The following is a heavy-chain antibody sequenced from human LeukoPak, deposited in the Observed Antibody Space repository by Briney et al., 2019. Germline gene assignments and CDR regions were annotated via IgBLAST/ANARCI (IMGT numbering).Heavy chain of an antibody. CDR1: GYTFTSYG. V-gene: IGHV1-18*01. D-gene: IGHD6-13*01. J-gene: IGHJ4*02. CDR2: ISAYNGNT. CDR3: ARDSPGYSSSWYEY. Sequence: ASVKVSCKASGYTFTSYGISWVRQAPGQGLEWMGWISAYNGNTNYAQKLQGRVTMTTDTSTSTAYMELRSLRSDDTAVYYCARDSPGYSSSWYEYRGQGTLVTVSS.